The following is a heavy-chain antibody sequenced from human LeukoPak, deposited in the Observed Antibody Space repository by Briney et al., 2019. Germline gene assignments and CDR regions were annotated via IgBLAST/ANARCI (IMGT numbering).Heavy chain of an antibody. Sequence: GGTLRLSCAASGFTFSSYWMHWVRQAPGKGLVWVSRINSDGSSTSYADSVKGRFTISRDNAKNTLYLQMNSLRAEDTAVYYCARGRPGNYFDYWGQGTLVTVSS. CDR1: GFTFSSYW. CDR3: ARGRPGNYFDY. V-gene: IGHV3-74*01. J-gene: IGHJ4*02. CDR2: INSDGSST.